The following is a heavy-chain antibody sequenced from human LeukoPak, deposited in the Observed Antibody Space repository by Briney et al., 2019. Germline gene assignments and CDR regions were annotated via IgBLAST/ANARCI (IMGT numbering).Heavy chain of an antibody. CDR2: ISSSSNYI. J-gene: IGHJ5*02. Sequence: GGSLRLSCAASGFTFSSYSMNWVRQAPGKGLEWVSSISSSSNYIYYADSVKGRFTISRDNAKNSLYLQMNSLRAEDTAVYYCARDPSSGWYLKGWFDPWGQGTLATVSS. CDR1: GFTFSSYS. CDR3: ARDPSSGWYLKGWFDP. V-gene: IGHV3-21*01. D-gene: IGHD6-19*01.